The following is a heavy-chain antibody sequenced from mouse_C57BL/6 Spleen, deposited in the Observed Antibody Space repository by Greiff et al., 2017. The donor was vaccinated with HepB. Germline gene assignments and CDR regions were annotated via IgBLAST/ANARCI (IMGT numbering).Heavy chain of an antibody. CDR2: IDPNSGGT. Sequence: QVQLKQPGAELVKPGASVKLSCKASGYTFTSYWMHWVKQRPGRGLEWIGRIDPNSGGTKYNEKFKSKAKLTVDKPSSTAYMQLSSLTSEDSAVYYCARGGITTVVAPYAMDYWGQGTSVTVSS. D-gene: IGHD1-1*01. CDR3: ARGGITTVVAPYAMDY. CDR1: GYTFTSYW. V-gene: IGHV1-72*01. J-gene: IGHJ4*01.